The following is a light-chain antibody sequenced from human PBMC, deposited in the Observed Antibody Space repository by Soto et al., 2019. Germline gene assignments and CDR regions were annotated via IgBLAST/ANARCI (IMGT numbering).Light chain of an antibody. V-gene: IGKV1-5*01. Sequence: DIQMTQSPSTLSASVGDRVTITCRASQSISTWLAWYQQKPGKAPKLLIYDASSLQSGVPSRFSGHGSGTDFTLIISSLQPDDFATYYCQQYNSYTTFGQGTKLEIK. CDR3: QQYNSYTT. J-gene: IGKJ2*01. CDR1: QSISTW. CDR2: DAS.